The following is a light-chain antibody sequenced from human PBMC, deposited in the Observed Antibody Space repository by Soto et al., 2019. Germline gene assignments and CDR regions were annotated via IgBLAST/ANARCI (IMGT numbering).Light chain of an antibody. J-gene: IGKJ1*01. V-gene: IGKV3-15*01. CDR3: QQYNNWPRT. Sequence: EVVMTQSPATLSVSPGERATFSCRASLSVGSNLAWLQQKPGQAPRLLIYGASTRATGVPARFSGRGSGTEFTLTISSLQSEDIAVYYCQQYNNWPRTFGQGTKVEIK. CDR2: GAS. CDR1: LSVGSN.